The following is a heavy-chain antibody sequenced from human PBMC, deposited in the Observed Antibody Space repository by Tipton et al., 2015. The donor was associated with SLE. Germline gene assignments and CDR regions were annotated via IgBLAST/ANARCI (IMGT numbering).Heavy chain of an antibody. CDR3: AKDLGRDSGDY. CDR1: GGRGRRKA. Sequence: TGPEGKKPGSTVKEKRKERGGRGRRKAIRGERQAPGQGLEWMGGIIPIFGTANYAQKVQGRVTITADESTSTAYMELSSLRSEDTALYYCAKDLGRDSGDYWGQGTLVTVSS. V-gene: IGHV1-69*01. J-gene: IGHJ4*02. CDR2: IIPIFGTA. D-gene: IGHD4-17*01.